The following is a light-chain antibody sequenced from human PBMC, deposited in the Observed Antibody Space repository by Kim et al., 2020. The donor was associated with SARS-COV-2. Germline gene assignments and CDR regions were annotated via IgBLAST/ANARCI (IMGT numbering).Light chain of an antibody. J-gene: IGLJ2*01. Sequence: SYELTQPPSVSVAPGQTARIPCGGTNIGSKSLHWYQQKPGQAPVLVVYGDSDRPSGIPERFSGSNSGKTATLTISGVEAGDEADYYCQVWDTSSDHVIFGGGTQLTVL. CDR2: GDS. CDR3: QVWDTSSDHVI. V-gene: IGLV3-21*02. CDR1: NIGSKS.